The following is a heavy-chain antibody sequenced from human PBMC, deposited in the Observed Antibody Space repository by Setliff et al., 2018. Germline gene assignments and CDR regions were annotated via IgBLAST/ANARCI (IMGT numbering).Heavy chain of an antibody. Sequence: ASVKVSCKASGYTFTSYGISWVRQAPGQGLEWMGWISAYDGNTNYTQKLQGRVTMTTDTSTSTAYMELRSLRSDDTAVYYCARDLVGYCSGGSCYDWDYWGQGTLVTVSS. CDR2: ISAYDGNT. V-gene: IGHV1-18*01. J-gene: IGHJ4*02. CDR3: ARDLVGYCSGGSCYDWDY. CDR1: GYTFTSYG. D-gene: IGHD2-15*01.